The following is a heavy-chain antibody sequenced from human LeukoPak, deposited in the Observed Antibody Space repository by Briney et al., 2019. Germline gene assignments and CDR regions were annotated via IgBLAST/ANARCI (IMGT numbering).Heavy chain of an antibody. V-gene: IGHV3-21*04. Sequence: GGSLRLSCAASGFTFSSYSMNWVRQAPGKGLEWVSSISSSSSYIYYADSVKGRFTISRDNSKNTLYLQMNSLRAEDTAVYYCAKGSSSWYLEYFQHWGQGTLVTVSS. D-gene: IGHD6-13*01. J-gene: IGHJ1*01. CDR1: GFTFSSYS. CDR2: ISSSSSYI. CDR3: AKGSSSWYLEYFQH.